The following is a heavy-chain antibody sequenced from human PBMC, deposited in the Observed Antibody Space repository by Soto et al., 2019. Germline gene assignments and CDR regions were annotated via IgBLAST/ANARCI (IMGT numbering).Heavy chain of an antibody. CDR2: ISSNSDTI. CDR3: AKDMKWGGMTTIHYFDS. J-gene: IGHJ4*02. D-gene: IGHD4-17*01. CDR1: GFTADDYA. Sequence: EVQLVESGGGLVQPGRSLRLSCVASGFTADDYAMHWVRQAPGKGLEWVSGISSNSDTIDYADSVKGRFTISRDNAKNSLFLQINSLRPEDTALYDCAKDMKWGGMTTIHYFDSWGQGTLVTVSS. V-gene: IGHV3-9*02.